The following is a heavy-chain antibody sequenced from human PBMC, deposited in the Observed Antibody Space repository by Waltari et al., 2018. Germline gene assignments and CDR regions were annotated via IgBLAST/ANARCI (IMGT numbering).Heavy chain of an antibody. J-gene: IGHJ4*02. Sequence: QLQLQESVPGLVKPSETLSLTCTVSGGSISSTSYYWGWIRQPPGKGLEWLGSIYYSGSTNYKPYVKSRVTISVDTSKNQFSLKLSSVTAADTAVYYCARRWELLPPDYWGQGTLVTVSS. CDR2: IYYSGST. V-gene: IGHV4-39*01. D-gene: IGHD1-26*01. CDR1: GGSISSTSYY. CDR3: ARRWELLPPDY.